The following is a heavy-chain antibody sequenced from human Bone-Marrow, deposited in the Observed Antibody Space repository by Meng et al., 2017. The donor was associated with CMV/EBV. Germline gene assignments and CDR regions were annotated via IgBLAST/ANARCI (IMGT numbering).Heavy chain of an antibody. CDR1: GGTFSSYA. D-gene: IGHD6-6*01. CDR2: IIPIFGTA. CDR3: ARNRKQLVPGIDD. V-gene: IGHV1-69*05. Sequence: SVKVSCKASGGTFSSYAISWVRQAPGQGLEWMGGIIPIFGTANYAQKFQGRVTITTDTSTSTAYMELRSLRSDDTAVYYCARNRKQLVPGIDDWGQGTMVTVSS. J-gene: IGHJ4*01.